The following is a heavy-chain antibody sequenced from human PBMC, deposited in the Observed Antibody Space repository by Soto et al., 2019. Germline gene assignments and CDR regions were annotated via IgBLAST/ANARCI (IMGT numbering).Heavy chain of an antibody. Sequence: QVQLQESGPGLVKPSQTLSLTCTVSGGSISSGGYYWNWIRQRPGKGLEWIGYIYYSVTYYNPSLKSRLTIAVDTSKKLLSLKLTAVTAADTAVYYCARGYCSGGTCHTFTAYWGQGTLVTVSS. V-gene: IGHV4-31*03. D-gene: IGHD2-15*01. CDR3: ARGYCSGGTCHTFTAY. CDR2: IYYSVT. J-gene: IGHJ4*02. CDR1: GGSISSGGYY.